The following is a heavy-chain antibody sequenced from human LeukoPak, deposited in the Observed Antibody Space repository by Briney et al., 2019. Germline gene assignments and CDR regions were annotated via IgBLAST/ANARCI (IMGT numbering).Heavy chain of an antibody. CDR1: GFTFSSYS. D-gene: IGHD3-10*01. CDR2: ISSSSSYI. V-gene: IGHV3-21*01. J-gene: IGHJ4*02. CDR3: APTLTWEVIITDRGADY. Sequence: PGGSLRLSCAASGFTFSSYSMNWVRQAPGKGLEWVSSISSSSSYIYYADSVKGRFTISRDNAKNSLYLQMNSLRAEDTAVYYCAPTLTWEVIITDRGADYWGQGTLVTVSS.